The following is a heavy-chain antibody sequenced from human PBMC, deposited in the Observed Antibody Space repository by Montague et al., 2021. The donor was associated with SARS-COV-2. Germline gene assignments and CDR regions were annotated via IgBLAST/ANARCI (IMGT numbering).Heavy chain of an antibody. D-gene: IGHD2-2*02. V-gene: IGHV4-34*01. CDR3: ASLTLGYCSSTSCYSDWFDP. Sequence: SETLSLTCAVYGGSFSGYYWGWIRQPPGKGLEWIGEINHSGSTNYNPSLKSRVTISVDTSKNQFSLKLSSVIAADTAVYYCASLTLGYCSSTSCYSDWFDPWGQGTLVTVSS. J-gene: IGHJ5*02. CDR1: GGSFSGYY. CDR2: INHSGST.